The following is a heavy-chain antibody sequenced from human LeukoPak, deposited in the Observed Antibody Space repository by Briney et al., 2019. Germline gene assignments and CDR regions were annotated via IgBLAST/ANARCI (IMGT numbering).Heavy chain of an antibody. J-gene: IGHJ4*02. CDR3: AKYTTPYYFDY. Sequence: GGSLRLSCEGSGFTLNNYVMNWVRQAPGKGLEWVSGVSGRGSSTYYADSVKGRFTISRDNSQNTVYLQMKSLRAEDTAIYFCAKYTTPYYFDYWGQGILVTVPS. CDR2: VSGRGSST. CDR1: GFTLNNYV. D-gene: IGHD1-1*01. V-gene: IGHV3-23*01.